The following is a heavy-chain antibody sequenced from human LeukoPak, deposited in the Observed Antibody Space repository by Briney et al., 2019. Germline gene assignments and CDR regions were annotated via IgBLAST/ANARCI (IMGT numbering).Heavy chain of an antibody. D-gene: IGHD2-8*01. CDR3: AREDCTIGAVCSSLLDH. V-gene: IGHV3-74*01. CDR1: GFTFSSDC. CDR2: INSDASTI. J-gene: IGHJ4*02. Sequence: GGSLRLSCAASGFTFSSDCMHWVRQVPGMGLVWLSRINSDASTINYADSVKGRFTISRDNAKNTLYLQMNNLRAEDTAVYYCAREDCTIGAVCSSLLDHWGRGTLVTVSS.